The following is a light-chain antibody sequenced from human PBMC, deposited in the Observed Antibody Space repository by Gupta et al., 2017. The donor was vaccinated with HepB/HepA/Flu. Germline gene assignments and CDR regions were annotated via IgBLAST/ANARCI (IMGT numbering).Light chain of an antibody. J-gene: IGKJ5*01. V-gene: IGKV1-39*01. Sequence: DIQMTQSPSSLSASVGDRVTITCRASQSIRSSLNWYQQKPGKAPKLLIYAASSLQSGVPSRFSGSESGTDFTLTISSLQPEDFATYYCQQSDSTPITFGQGTRLEIK. CDR1: QSIRSS. CDR3: QQSDSTPIT. CDR2: AAS.